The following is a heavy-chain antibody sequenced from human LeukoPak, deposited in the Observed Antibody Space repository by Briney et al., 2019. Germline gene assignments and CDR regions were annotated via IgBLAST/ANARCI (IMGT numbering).Heavy chain of an antibody. CDR2: IIPIFGTA. CDR1: GGTFSSYA. CDR3: ARRTLGYCSSTSCQGGSFYYFDY. J-gene: IGHJ4*02. D-gene: IGHD2-2*01. Sequence: SVKVSCKASGGTFSSYAISWVRQAPGQGLEWMGGIIPIFGTANYAQKFQGRVTITADESTSTAYMELSSLRSEDTAVYYCARRTLGYCSSTSCQGGSFYYFDYWGQGTLVTVSS. V-gene: IGHV1-69*13.